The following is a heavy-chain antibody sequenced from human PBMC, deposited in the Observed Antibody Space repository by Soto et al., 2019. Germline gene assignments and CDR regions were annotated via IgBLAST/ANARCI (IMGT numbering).Heavy chain of an antibody. V-gene: IGHV3-30-3*01. CDR3: ARDGSNYGIVTGYRSLDY. Sequence: GGSLRLSCAASGFTFSSYAMHWVRQAPGKGLEWVAVISYDGSNKYYADSLKGRFTISRDNTKNTLYLQMNSLRAEDTAVYYCARDGSNYGIVTGYRSLDYWGQGTLVTVSS. D-gene: IGHD3-9*01. CDR1: GFTFSSYA. CDR2: ISYDGSNK. J-gene: IGHJ4*02.